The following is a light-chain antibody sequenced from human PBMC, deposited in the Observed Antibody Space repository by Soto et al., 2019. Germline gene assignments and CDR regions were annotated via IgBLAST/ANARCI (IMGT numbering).Light chain of an antibody. CDR3: QQRGNWPSIT. CDR1: QSVSSF. Sequence: EIVLTQSPATLSLSPGERATLSCRVSQSVSSFLAWYQQKPGQAPRLLIYDASNRAPGIPARFSGSGSGTDFTLTISSLEPEDFAVYYCQQRGNWPSITFGGGTKVEI. V-gene: IGKV3-11*01. CDR2: DAS. J-gene: IGKJ4*01.